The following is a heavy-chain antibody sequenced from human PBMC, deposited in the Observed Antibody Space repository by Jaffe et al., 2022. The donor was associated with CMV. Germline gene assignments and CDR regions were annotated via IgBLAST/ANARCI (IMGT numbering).Heavy chain of an antibody. CDR2: INHSGST. J-gene: IGHJ6*03. D-gene: IGHD2-2*01. V-gene: IGHV4-34*01. Sequence: QVQLQQWGAGLLKPSETLSLTCAVYGGSFSGYYWSWIRQPPGKGLEWIGEINHSGSTNYNPSLKSRVTISVDTSKNQFSLKLSSVTAADTAVYYCASLMDDCSSTSCYERPWYYYMDVWGKGTTVTVSS. CDR3: ASLMDDCSSTSCYERPWYYYMDV. CDR1: GGSFSGYY.